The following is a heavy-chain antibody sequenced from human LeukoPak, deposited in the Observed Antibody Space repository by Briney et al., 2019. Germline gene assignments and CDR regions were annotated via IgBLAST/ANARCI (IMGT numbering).Heavy chain of an antibody. J-gene: IGHJ6*02. CDR2: ISGSGGST. CDR1: GFTFSSYA. V-gene: IGHV3-23*01. Sequence: PGGSLRLSCAASGFTFSSYAMSWVRQAPGKGLEWVSVISGSGGSTYYADSVKGRFAISRDNSKNTVYLQMNSLRAEDTALYYCAKWGAWFGTVNYYGMYVWGQGTTVTVFS. CDR3: AKWGAWFGTVNYYGMYV. D-gene: IGHD3-10*01.